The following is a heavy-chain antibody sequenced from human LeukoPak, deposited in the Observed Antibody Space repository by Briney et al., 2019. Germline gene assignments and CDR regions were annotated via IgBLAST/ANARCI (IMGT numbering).Heavy chain of an antibody. D-gene: IGHD1-26*01. CDR1: GFTFSNAW. V-gene: IGHV3-15*01. J-gene: IGHJ4*02. CDR3: TTPPRGSYWGAY. Sequence: GGSLRLSCAASGFTFSNAWMSWVRQAPGKGLEWVGRIKSKTDGGTTDYAAPVKGRFTISRDDSKNTLYLQMNSLKTEDTAVYYCTTPPRGSYWGAYWGQGTLVTVSS. CDR2: IKSKTDGGTT.